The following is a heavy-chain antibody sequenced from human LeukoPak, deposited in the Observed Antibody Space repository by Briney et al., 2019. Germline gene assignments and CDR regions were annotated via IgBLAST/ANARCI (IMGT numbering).Heavy chain of an antibody. CDR3: ARDVPRVRGFYFDY. Sequence: SETLSLTCTVSGGSISSYYWSWIRQPAGKGLEWIGRIYTSGGTNYNPSLKSRVTMSVDTSKNQFSLKLSSVTAADTAVYYCARDVPRVRGFYFDYWGQGTLVTVSS. CDR2: IYTSGGT. J-gene: IGHJ4*02. V-gene: IGHV4-4*07. CDR1: GGSISSYY. D-gene: IGHD3-10*01.